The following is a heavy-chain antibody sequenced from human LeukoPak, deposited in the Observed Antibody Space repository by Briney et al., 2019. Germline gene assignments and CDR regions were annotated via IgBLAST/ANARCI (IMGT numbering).Heavy chain of an antibody. Sequence: GGSLRLSCAASGFTFSSYSMNWVRQAPGKGLEWVSSISSSSSYIYYADSVKGRFTISRDNAKNSLYLQMNSLRAEDTAVYYCARGTVDYYDSSGPNWFDPWGQGTLVTVSS. V-gene: IGHV3-21*01. CDR2: ISSSSSYI. J-gene: IGHJ5*02. CDR3: ARGTVDYYDSSGPNWFDP. D-gene: IGHD3-22*01. CDR1: GFTFSSYS.